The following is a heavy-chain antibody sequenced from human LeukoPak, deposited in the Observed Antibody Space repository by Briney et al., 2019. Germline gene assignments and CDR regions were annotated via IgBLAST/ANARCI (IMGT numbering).Heavy chain of an antibody. Sequence: SETLSLTCIVSDDSMRSSSHYWGWIRQPPGKGLEWIGSIYYSGSAYYKLSLKSRITISADRSKSQFSLRLSSVTASDTAVYFCARGATVATYYAMDVWPERPTVTVSS. CDR1: DDSMRSSSHY. V-gene: IGHV4-39*01. D-gene: IGHD5-12*01. CDR2: IYYSGSA. J-gene: IGHJ6*04. CDR3: ARGATVATYYAMDV.